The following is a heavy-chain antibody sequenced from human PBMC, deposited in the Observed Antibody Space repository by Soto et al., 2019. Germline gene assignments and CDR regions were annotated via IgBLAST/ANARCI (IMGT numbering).Heavy chain of an antibody. CDR1: GFTFSSYA. CDR3: ARAPLAAFHYFDY. CDR2: ISYVETNE. V-gene: IGHV3-30*04. D-gene: IGHD2-15*01. J-gene: IGHJ4*02. Sequence: QVQLVESGGGVVQPGRSPRLSCAASGFTFSSYAMHWVRQAPGKGLEWVAFISYVETNEYYADSVKGRFTISRDNSRNTVYMQMNGLRSEDTAVYYCARAPLAAFHYFDYWGQGTLVTVSS.